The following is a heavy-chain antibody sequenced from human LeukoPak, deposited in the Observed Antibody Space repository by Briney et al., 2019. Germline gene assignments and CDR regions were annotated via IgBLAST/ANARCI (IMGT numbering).Heavy chain of an antibody. CDR1: GGTFSSYA. D-gene: IGHD3-22*01. Sequence: SVKVSCKASGGTFSSYAISWVRQAPGQGLEWMGGIIPIFGTANYAQKFQGRVTITTDESTSTAYMELSSLRSEDTAVYYRAGARVVTPSYFDYWGQGTLVTVSS. CDR3: AGARVVTPSYFDY. J-gene: IGHJ4*02. CDR2: IIPIFGTA. V-gene: IGHV1-69*05.